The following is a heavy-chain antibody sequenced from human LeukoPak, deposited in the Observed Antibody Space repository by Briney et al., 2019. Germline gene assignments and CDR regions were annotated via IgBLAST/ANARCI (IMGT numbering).Heavy chain of an antibody. J-gene: IGHJ5*02. CDR2: XYHSXST. CDR3: AREGSGCSSTSCYADNWFDP. D-gene: IGHD2-2*01. V-gene: IGHV4-30-2*01. Sequence: SXXXQPPXXXXXXIGXXYHSXSTYYNPSLKSRVTISVDRSKNQFSLKLSSVTAADTAVYYCAREGSGCSSTSCYADNWFDPWGQGTLVTVSS.